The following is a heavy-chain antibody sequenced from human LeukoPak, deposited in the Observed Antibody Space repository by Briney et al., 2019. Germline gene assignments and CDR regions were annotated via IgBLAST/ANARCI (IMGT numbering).Heavy chain of an antibody. J-gene: IGHJ6*02. CDR3: ARDRRDYYYYYGMDV. V-gene: IGHV3-23*01. CDR2: ISDSGGST. CDR1: GFTFSSYA. Sequence: GGSLRLSCAASGFTFSSYAMSWVRQAPGKGLEWVSVISDSGGSTYYADSVKGRFTISRDNSKNTLYLQMNSLRAEDTAVYYCARDRRDYYYYYGMDVWGQGTTVTVSS.